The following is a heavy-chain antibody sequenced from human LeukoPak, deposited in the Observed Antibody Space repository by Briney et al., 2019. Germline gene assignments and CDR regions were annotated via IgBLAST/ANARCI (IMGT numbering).Heavy chain of an antibody. D-gene: IGHD3-22*01. J-gene: IGHJ3*02. V-gene: IGHV4-59*08. CDR3: ARRGPTDYYDSSGYSVGAFDI. CDR2: IYYSGST. CDR1: GGSISSYY. Sequence: SETLSLTCTVSGGSISSYYWSWIRQPPGKGLEWIGYIYYSGSTNYNPSPKSRVTISVDTSKNQFSLKLSSVTAADTAVYYCARRGPTDYYDSSGYSVGAFDIWGQGTMVTVSS.